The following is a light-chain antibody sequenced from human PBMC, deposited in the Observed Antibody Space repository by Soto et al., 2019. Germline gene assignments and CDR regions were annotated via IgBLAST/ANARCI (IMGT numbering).Light chain of an antibody. V-gene: IGLV1-40*01. Sequence: QSVLTQPPSMSGAPGQRVTISCTGSSSNIGAGYDVHWYQQLPGTAPKLLIYRNSNRPSGVPDRFSGSKSGTSASLAITGLQAEDEADYYCQSYDNSLSEVFGGGTKLTVL. CDR3: QSYDNSLSEV. J-gene: IGLJ2*01. CDR1: SSNIGAGYD. CDR2: RNS.